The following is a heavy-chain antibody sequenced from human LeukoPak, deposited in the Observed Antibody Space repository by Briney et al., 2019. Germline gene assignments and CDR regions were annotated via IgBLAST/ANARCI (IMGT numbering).Heavy chain of an antibody. J-gene: IGHJ5*02. CDR2: IYTSGNT. Sequence: SQTLSLTCTVSGDSIRSGDYFWTWIRQPPGKGLEWIGYIYTSGNTYYTPSLKSRVTFAVETSKNQFSLRLSSVTAADTAVYYCASMVRGVLRSWGQGSLVTVSS. CDR1: GDSIRSGDYF. CDR3: ASMVRGVLRS. D-gene: IGHD3-10*01. V-gene: IGHV4-30-4*01.